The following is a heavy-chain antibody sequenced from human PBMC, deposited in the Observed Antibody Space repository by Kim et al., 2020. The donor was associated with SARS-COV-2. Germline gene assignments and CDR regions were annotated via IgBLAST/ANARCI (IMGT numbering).Heavy chain of an antibody. CDR1: GGSISSGGYY. CDR2: IYYSGST. Sequence: SETLSLTCTVSGGSISSGGYYWSWIRQHPGKGLEWIGYIYYSGSTYYNPSLKSRVTISVDTSKNQFSLKLSSVTAADTAVYYCARDNRRNYDILTGYYKDGMDVWGQGTTVTVSS. D-gene: IGHD3-9*01. J-gene: IGHJ6*02. V-gene: IGHV4-31*03. CDR3: ARDNRRNYDILTGYYKDGMDV.